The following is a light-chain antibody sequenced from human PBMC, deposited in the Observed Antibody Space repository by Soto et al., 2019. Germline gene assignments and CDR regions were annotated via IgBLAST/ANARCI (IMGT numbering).Light chain of an antibody. CDR3: QQYNSYSPLT. Sequence: EIVLTQSPRTLSLSPVERATLSCRASQSISGNYLAWYQQKPGQAPRLLIYGVSTRATGIPARFSGSGSGTDLTLTISSLQPDDFASYYCQQYNSYSPLTFGGGTKV. V-gene: IGKV3-20*01. J-gene: IGKJ4*01. CDR1: QSISGNY. CDR2: GVS.